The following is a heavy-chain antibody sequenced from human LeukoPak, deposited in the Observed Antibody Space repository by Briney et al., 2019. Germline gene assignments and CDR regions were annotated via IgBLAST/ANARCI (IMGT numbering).Heavy chain of an antibody. V-gene: IGHV4-39*01. CDR3: VRLAKDWNFDY. D-gene: IGHD1-1*01. CDR1: GVSIRSSSYY. Sequence: PSETLSLTRSVSGVSIRSSSYYWGWIRQPPGKGLEWFGSIYYNGSTYYNPTLKSRVTISVDTSKNQFSLQLSSVTAEDLAVYYCVRLAKDWNFDYWGQGTLDTVSS. J-gene: IGHJ4*02. CDR2: IYYNGST.